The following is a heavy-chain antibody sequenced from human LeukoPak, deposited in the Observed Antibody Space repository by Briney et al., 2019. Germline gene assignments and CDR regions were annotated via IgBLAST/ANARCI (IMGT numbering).Heavy chain of an antibody. Sequence: GESLKISCKGSGYSFTSYGIGWVRQMPGKGLEWMGITSSGDSDTKYSPPFQGQVTISADKSISTAYLQWSSLKASDTAMYYCARVRSGNYYNDFDYWGQGTLVTVSS. V-gene: IGHV5-51*01. D-gene: IGHD3-10*01. CDR1: GYSFTSYG. CDR3: ARVRSGNYYNDFDY. J-gene: IGHJ4*02. CDR2: TSSGDSDT.